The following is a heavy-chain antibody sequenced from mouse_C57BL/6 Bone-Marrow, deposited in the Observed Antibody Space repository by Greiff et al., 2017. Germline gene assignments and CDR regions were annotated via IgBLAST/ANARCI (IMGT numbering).Heavy chain of an antibody. V-gene: IGHV3-6*01. Sequence: EVKLEESGPGLVKPSQSLSLTCSVTGYSITSGYYWNWLRQFPGNKLEWMGYISYDGSNNYNPSLKNRISITRDTSKNQFFLKLNSVTTEDTATYYCAREGITTVGGFAYWGQGTLVTVSA. CDR1: GYSITSGYY. J-gene: IGHJ3*01. CDR3: AREGITTVGGFAY. CDR2: ISYDGSN. D-gene: IGHD1-1*01.